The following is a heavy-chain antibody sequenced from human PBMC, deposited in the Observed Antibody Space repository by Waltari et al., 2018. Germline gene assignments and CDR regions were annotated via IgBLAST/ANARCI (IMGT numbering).Heavy chain of an antibody. CDR2: IIPICGTA. Sequence: QVQLVQSGAEVKKPGSSVQVSCKASGGNFSSYALSWVRKAPGQGLEWMGGIIPICGTANYAQKFQGRVTITADKSTSTAYMELSSLRSEDTAVYYCAKDLIAAGPGAFDIWGQGTMVTVSS. CDR1: GGNFSSYA. D-gene: IGHD6-13*01. J-gene: IGHJ3*02. CDR3: AKDLIAAGPGAFDI. V-gene: IGHV1-69*14.